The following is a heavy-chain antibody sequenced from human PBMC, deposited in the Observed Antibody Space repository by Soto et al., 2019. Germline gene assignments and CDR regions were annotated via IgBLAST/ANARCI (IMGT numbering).Heavy chain of an antibody. CDR2: IYYSGST. D-gene: IGHD5-12*01. J-gene: IGHJ5*02. CDR3: ARDLSRSGYEGGWFDP. CDR1: GGSISSGGYY. V-gene: IGHV4-31*03. Sequence: QVQLQESGPGLVKPSQTLSLTCTVSGGSISSGGYYWSWIRQHPGKGLEWIGYIYYSGSTYYNPSLKSRVTLSVDTSKNHFCLKLGSVTAADTAVYYCARDLSRSGYEGGWFDPWGQGTLVTVSS.